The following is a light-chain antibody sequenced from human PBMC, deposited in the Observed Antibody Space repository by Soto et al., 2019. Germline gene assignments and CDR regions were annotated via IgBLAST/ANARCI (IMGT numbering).Light chain of an antibody. Sequence: QSVLTQPASVSGSPGQSITISCTGTSSDVGSFNLVSWYQQHPGKAPKLMIYEVIKRPSGISNRFSGSKSGYTASLTISGLQAEDEADYHCCSYAGSSTWVFGGGTKLTVL. J-gene: IGLJ3*02. V-gene: IGLV2-23*02. CDR1: SSDVGSFNL. CDR2: EVI. CDR3: CSYAGSSTWV.